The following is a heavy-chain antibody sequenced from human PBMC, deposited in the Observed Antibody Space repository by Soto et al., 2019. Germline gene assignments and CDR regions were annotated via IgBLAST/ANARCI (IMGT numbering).Heavy chain of an antibody. CDR3: ARDVDFIYYDSSGSPGY. J-gene: IGHJ4*02. CDR2: INPNSGGT. Sequence: ASVKVSCKASGYTFTGYHMHWVRQAPGQGLEWMGWINPNSGGTNYAQKFQGWVTMTRDTSISTAYMELSRLRSDDTAVYYCARDVDFIYYDSSGSPGYWGQGTLVTVSS. V-gene: IGHV1-2*04. D-gene: IGHD3-22*01. CDR1: GYTFTGYH.